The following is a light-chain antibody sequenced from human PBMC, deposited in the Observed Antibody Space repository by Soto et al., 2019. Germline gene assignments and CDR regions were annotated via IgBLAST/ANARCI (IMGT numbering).Light chain of an antibody. Sequence: HSVLTQPASVSGSPGQSITIPCTGTSSDVGGYNYVSWYQQHPGKAPKLMIYEVSNRPSGVSNRFSGSKSGNTASLTISGLQAEDEADYYCSSYTSSSTYVFGTGTKLTVL. CDR2: EVS. CDR1: SSDVGGYNY. CDR3: SSYTSSSTYV. J-gene: IGLJ1*01. V-gene: IGLV2-14*01.